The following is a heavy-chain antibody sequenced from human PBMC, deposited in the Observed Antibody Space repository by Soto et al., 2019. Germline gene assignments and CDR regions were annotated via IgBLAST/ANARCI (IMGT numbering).Heavy chain of an antibody. Sequence: QVQLVQSGAEVKKPGASVKVSCKASGYTFTSYGISWVRQAPGQGLEWMGWISAYNGNTNYAQKLQGRVTMTTDTSTSTAYMELRSLRSDDTAVYYCARDIQLELRGGDPPPEDAFDIWGQGTMVTVSS. J-gene: IGHJ3*02. CDR3: ARDIQLELRGGDPPPEDAFDI. V-gene: IGHV1-18*01. CDR1: GYTFTSYG. CDR2: ISAYNGNT. D-gene: IGHD1-7*01.